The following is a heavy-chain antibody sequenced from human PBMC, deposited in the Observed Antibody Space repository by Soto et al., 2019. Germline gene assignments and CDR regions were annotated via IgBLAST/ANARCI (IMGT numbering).Heavy chain of an antibody. CDR1: GFTFSSYG. V-gene: IGHV3-30*18. CDR2: ISNTGSNK. Sequence: QVQLVESGGGVVQPGRSLRLSCAASGFTFSSYGMHWVRQAPGKGLEWVAVISNTGSNKYDVESVKGRFTISRDNSKNTVDLQMNSLRPEDTAMYYCAKDKLSYYYGMDVWGQGTTVTVSS. CDR3: AKDKLSYYYGMDV. J-gene: IGHJ6*02.